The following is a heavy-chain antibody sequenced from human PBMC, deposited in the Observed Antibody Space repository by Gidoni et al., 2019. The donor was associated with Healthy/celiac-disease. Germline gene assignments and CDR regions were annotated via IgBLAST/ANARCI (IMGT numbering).Heavy chain of an antibody. J-gene: IGHJ4*02. CDR2: INAGNGNT. Sequence: QVQLVQSGAEVKKPGASVQVSCKAYGYTFTSYAMHWVRQAPGQRLEWMRWINAGNGNTKYSQKFQGRVTITRDTSASTAYMELSSLRSEDTAVYYCARALAAAGSSQRYFDYWGQGTLVTVSS. D-gene: IGHD6-13*01. CDR1: GYTFTSYA. V-gene: IGHV1-3*01. CDR3: ARALAAAGSSQRYFDY.